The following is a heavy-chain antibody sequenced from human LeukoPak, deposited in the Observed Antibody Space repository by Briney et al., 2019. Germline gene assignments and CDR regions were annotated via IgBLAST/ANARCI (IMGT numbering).Heavy chain of an antibody. CDR3: VKDIKIREFSTSGAFDL. V-gene: IGHV3-9*03. J-gene: IGHJ3*01. D-gene: IGHD6-6*01. Sequence: LSLTCTVSGGSISSYYWSWIRQPPGKGLEWVSGINWDSGAIGYADSVKGRFTISRDNAKNSLYLQMNSLRVEDMALYYCVKDIKIREFSTSGAFDLWGQGTMVTVSS. CDR2: INWDSGAI. CDR1: GGSISSYY.